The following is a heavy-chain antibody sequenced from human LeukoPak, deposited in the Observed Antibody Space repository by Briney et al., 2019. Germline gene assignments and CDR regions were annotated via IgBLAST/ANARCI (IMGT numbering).Heavy chain of an antibody. CDR1: GFTFDDHG. CDR3: ARPSGRFYYGSGSHLDS. J-gene: IGHJ4*02. D-gene: IGHD3-10*01. Sequence: PGGSLRLSCAASGFTFDDHGMSWVRHAPGKGLEWGSVINWNGGSTDYADSVKGRFAISRDHAKNSLYLQMNSLRAADTALYYCARPSGRFYYGSGSHLDSWGQGALVTVPS. CDR2: INWNGGST. V-gene: IGHV3-20*04.